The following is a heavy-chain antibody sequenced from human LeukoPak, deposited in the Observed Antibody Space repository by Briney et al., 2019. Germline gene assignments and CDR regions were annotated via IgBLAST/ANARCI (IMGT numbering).Heavy chain of an antibody. D-gene: IGHD5-18*01. J-gene: IGHJ4*02. V-gene: IGHV3-21*01. CDR2: ISSSSRFI. CDR1: GFTFNSYS. CDR3: ARHLSGITGYTYGRGIDY. Sequence: GGSLRLSCAASGFTFNSYSMNWFRQAPGKGLEWVSSISSSSRFIYYADSVKGRFTISRDNAKTSLYLQMNSLRAEDTAVYYCARHLSGITGYTYGRGIDYWGQGTLVTVSS.